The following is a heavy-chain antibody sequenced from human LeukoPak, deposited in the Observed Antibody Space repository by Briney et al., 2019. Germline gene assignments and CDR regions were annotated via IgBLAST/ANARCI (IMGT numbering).Heavy chain of an antibody. J-gene: IGHJ3*02. D-gene: IGHD6-13*01. V-gene: IGHV3-23*01. CDR3: ANPYSSSWYADAFDI. CDR1: GFTFSSYA. CDR2: ISGNGGST. Sequence: GGSLRLSCAASGFTFSSYAMSWVRQAPGKGLEWVSAISGNGGSTYYADSVKGRFTISRDNSKNTLYLQMNSLRAEDTAVYYCANPYSSSWYADAFDIWGQGTMVTVSS.